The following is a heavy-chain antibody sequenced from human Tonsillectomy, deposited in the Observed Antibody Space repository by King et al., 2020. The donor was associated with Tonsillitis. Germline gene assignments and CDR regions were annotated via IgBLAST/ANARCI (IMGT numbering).Heavy chain of an antibody. D-gene: IGHD3-10*01. CDR2: ISYSGDTT. V-gene: IGHV3-11*01. J-gene: IGHJ6*02. Sequence: VQLVESGGGLVKPGGSLRLSCAASGFTFSDYYMTWIRHVPGKGLEWLTYISYSGDTTYYADSVKGRFTISRDNAKNSVYLQMNRLRAEDTAVYYCARVYYGSGSYYLHYYFGMDVWGQGTTVIVSS. CDR3: ARVYYGSGSYYLHYYFGMDV. CDR1: GFTFSDYY.